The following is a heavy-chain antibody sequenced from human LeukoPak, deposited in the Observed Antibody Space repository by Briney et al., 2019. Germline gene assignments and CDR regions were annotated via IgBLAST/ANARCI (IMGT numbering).Heavy chain of an antibody. CDR1: GFTFSSYA. CDR3: AKEGYDDFWSGYYPPPGAFDI. Sequence: PGGSLRLSCAAPGFTFSSYAMSWVRQAPGKGLEWVSAISGSGGSTYYADSVKGRFTISRDNSKNTLYLQMNSLRAEDTAVYYCAKEGYDDFWSGYYPPPGAFDIWGQGTMVTVSS. CDR2: ISGSGGST. D-gene: IGHD3-3*01. V-gene: IGHV3-23*01. J-gene: IGHJ3*02.